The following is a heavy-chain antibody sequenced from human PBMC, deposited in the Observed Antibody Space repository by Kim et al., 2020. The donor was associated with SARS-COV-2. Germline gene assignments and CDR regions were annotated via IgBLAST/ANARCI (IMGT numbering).Heavy chain of an antibody. Sequence: GGSLRLSCAASGFTFDDYAMHWVRQAPGKGLEWVSGISWNSGSIGYADSVKGRFTISRDNAKNSLYLQMNSLRAEDTALYYCAKSLGSGSAFDYWGQGTLVTVSS. CDR2: ISWNSGSI. V-gene: IGHV3-9*01. CDR1: GFTFDDYA. D-gene: IGHD3-10*02. CDR3: AKSLGSGSAFDY. J-gene: IGHJ4*02.